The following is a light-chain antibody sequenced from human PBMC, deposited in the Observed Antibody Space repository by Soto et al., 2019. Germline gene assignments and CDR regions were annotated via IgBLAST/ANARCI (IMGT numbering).Light chain of an antibody. J-gene: IGKJ4*01. CDR2: DAS. V-gene: IGKV3-20*01. CDR3: EQYGSSPLT. CDR1: QSVSSSH. Sequence: EIVLTQSPGTLSLSPGERATLSCRASQSVSSSHLAWYQQKPGQAPRLLMYDASSRATGIPDRFSGSGSGTDFTLTISRLEPEDFAVYYCEQYGSSPLTFGGGTKVEIK.